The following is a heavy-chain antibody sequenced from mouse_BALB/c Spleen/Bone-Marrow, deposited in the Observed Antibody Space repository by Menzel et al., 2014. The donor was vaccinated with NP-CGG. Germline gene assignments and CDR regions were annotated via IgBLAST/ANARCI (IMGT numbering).Heavy chain of an antibody. D-gene: IGHD2-5*01. CDR2: INTYFGDI. Sequence: QVQLQQSGAELVRPGVSVKISCKGSGYTFTDYAMHWVKQSHAESLEWIGVINTYFGDISYNQKFKGKATIAVDKTSXTVYMELARLTAEDSAIYYCARGYSNNYAMDYWGQGTSVTVSS. CDR1: GYTFTDYA. V-gene: IGHV1S137*01. J-gene: IGHJ4*01. CDR3: ARGYSNNYAMDY.